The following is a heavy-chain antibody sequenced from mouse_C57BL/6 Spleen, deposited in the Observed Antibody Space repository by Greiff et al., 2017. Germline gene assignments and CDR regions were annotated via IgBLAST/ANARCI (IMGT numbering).Heavy chain of an antibody. CDR2: ISYDGSN. V-gene: IGHV3-6*01. J-gene: IGHJ2*01. CDR1: GYSITSGYY. Sequence: EVQLVESGPGLVKPSQSLSLTCSVTGYSITSGYYWNWIRQFPGNKLEWMGYISYDGSNNYNPSLKNRISITRDTSKNQFFLKLNSVTTEDTATYYCAREGNYDEDYFDDWGQGTTLTVSS. D-gene: IGHD2-4*01. CDR3: AREGNYDEDYFDD.